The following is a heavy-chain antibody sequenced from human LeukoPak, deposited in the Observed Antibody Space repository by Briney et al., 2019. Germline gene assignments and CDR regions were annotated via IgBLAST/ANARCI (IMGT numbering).Heavy chain of an antibody. Sequence: ASVKVSCKASGGTFSSYAISWVRQAPGQGLEWMGGIIPIFGTANYAQKFQGRVTITADESTSTAYMELSSLRSEDTAVYYCARGLRDFPAFDSWGQGTLVTVSS. V-gene: IGHV1-69*13. CDR3: ARGLRDFPAFDS. CDR1: GGTFSSYA. CDR2: IIPIFGTA. D-gene: IGHD2-2*01. J-gene: IGHJ4*02.